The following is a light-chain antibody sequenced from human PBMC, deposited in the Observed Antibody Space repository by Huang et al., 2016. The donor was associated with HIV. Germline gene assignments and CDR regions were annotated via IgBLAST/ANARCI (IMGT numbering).Light chain of an antibody. J-gene: IGKJ2*01. CDR2: GAS. CDR3: QQYNNWPMYT. CDR1: ESISSN. Sequence: ETVMTQSPATLSVSPGERATLTCRASESISSNLAWYQHRPGQAPRLLIYGASTRATGIPARFSGSGSGTEFTLTISSLQSEDFAVYYCQQYNNWPMYTFGQGTKLEIK. V-gene: IGKV3-15*01.